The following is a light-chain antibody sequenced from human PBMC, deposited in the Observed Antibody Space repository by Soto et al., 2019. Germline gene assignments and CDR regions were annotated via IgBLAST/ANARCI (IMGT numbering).Light chain of an antibody. Sequence: EIVLTQSPGTLSLSPGERATLSCRASQSVSSSYLAWYQQKPGQAPRLLIYDASSRATGIPDRFSGSGFGTDFTLTINRPEPDDFSVFYCQQYGRSPGTFGQGIKVEIK. V-gene: IGKV3-20*01. CDR2: DAS. CDR1: QSVSSSY. CDR3: QQYGRSPGT. J-gene: IGKJ1*01.